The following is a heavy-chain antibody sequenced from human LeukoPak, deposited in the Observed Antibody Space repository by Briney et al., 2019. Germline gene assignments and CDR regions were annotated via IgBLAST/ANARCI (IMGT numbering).Heavy chain of an antibody. J-gene: IGHJ6*03. Sequence: ASVKVSCKASGYTFTSYDINWVRQATGQGLEWMGWMNPNSGNTGYAQKFQGRVTMTRNTSISTAYMELSSLRSEDTAVYYCARGLLVPYYYYYYMDVWGKGTTVTVSS. CDR3: ARGLLVPYYYYYYMDV. CDR2: MNPNSGNT. D-gene: IGHD1-26*01. CDR1: GYTFTSYD. V-gene: IGHV1-8*01.